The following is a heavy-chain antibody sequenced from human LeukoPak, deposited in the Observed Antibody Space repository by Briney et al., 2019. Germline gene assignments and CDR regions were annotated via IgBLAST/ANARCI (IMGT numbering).Heavy chain of an antibody. J-gene: IGHJ4*02. CDR3: ARDDLYYYGSGLYYFDY. D-gene: IGHD3-10*01. Sequence: GASVKVSCKASGGTFSSYAISWVRQAPGQGLEWMGGIIPIFGTANYAQKFQGRVTITTDESTSTAYMELSSLRSEDTAVYYCARDDLYYYGSGLYYFDYWGQGTLVTVSS. CDR2: IIPIFGTA. CDR1: GGTFSSYA. V-gene: IGHV1-69*05.